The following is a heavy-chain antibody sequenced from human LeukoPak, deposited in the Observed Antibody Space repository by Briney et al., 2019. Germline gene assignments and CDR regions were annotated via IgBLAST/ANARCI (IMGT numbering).Heavy chain of an antibody. D-gene: IGHD5-18*01. CDR2: IHYSGSA. CDR1: GGSISSYY. Sequence: PSETLSLTCIVSGGSISSYYWSWLRQFPGKGLEWIGYIHYSGSANYNPSLKSRVSISVDTSKKQFSLKLNSVTAADTAVYYCATVDSYGSRLDYWGQGTLVTVSS. J-gene: IGHJ4*02. V-gene: IGHV4-59*01. CDR3: ATVDSYGSRLDY.